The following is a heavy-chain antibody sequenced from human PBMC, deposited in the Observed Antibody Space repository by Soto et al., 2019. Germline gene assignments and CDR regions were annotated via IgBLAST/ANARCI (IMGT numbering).Heavy chain of an antibody. Sequence: VGSLRLSCAASGFTFSSYAMSWVRQAPGKGLEWVSAISGSGGSTYYADSVKGRFTISRDNSRNTLYLQMNSLRAEDTAVYYCAKGRTAMVTKNYGMDVWGQGTTVTVSS. CDR1: GFTFSSYA. D-gene: IGHD5-18*01. V-gene: IGHV3-23*01. J-gene: IGHJ6*02. CDR2: ISGSGGST. CDR3: AKGRTAMVTKNYGMDV.